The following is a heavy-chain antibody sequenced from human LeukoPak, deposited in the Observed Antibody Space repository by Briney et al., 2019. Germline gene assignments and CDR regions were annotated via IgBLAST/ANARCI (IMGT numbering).Heavy chain of an antibody. CDR3: AVDKQRTLTFDY. CDR1: GYTFTGYY. V-gene: IGHV1-2*02. CDR2: INPNSGGT. D-gene: IGHD4-17*01. Sequence: ASVKVSCKASGYTFTGYYMHWVRQAPGQGLEWMGWINPNSGGTNYAQKFQGRVTMTGDTSISTAYMELSRLRSDDTAVYYCAVDKQRTLTFDYWGQGTLVTVSS. J-gene: IGHJ4*02.